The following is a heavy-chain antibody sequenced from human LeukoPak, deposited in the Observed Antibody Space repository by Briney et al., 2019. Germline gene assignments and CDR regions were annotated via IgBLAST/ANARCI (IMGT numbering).Heavy chain of an antibody. CDR2: ISSSSSYI. Sequence: GGSQRLSCAASGFTFSSYSMNWVRQAPGKGLEWVSSISSSSSYIYYADSVKGRFTISRDNAKNSLYLQMNSLRAEDTAVYYCARDCTNGVCYNWFDPWGQGTRVTVSS. J-gene: IGHJ5*02. V-gene: IGHV3-21*01. CDR1: GFTFSSYS. D-gene: IGHD2-8*01. CDR3: ARDCTNGVCYNWFDP.